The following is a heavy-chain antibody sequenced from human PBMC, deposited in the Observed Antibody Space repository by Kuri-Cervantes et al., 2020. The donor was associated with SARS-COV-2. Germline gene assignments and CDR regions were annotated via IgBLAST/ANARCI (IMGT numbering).Heavy chain of an antibody. CDR1: GGTFSSYA. D-gene: IGHD3-22*01. CDR3: ARDTRGGLFQPDAFDI. CDR2: IIPIFGTA. J-gene: IGHJ3*02. V-gene: IGHV1-69*13. Sequence: SVKVSCKASGGTFSSYAISWVRQAPGQGLEWMGGIIPIFGTANYTQKFQGRVTITADESTSTAYMELSSLRSEDTAVYYCARDTRGGLFQPDAFDIWGQGTMVTVSS.